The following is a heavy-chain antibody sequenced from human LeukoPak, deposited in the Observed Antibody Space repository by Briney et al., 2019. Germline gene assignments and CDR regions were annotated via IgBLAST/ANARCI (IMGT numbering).Heavy chain of an antibody. D-gene: IGHD3-16*01. Sequence: SVKVSCKASGGTFSSYAISWVRQAPGQGLEWMGGIIPIFGTANYAQKFQGRVTITTDESTSTAYMELSSLRSEDTAVYYCARTPDNMSDAFDIWGQGTLVTVSS. CDR3: ARTPDNMSDAFDI. CDR2: IIPIFGTA. CDR1: GGTFSSYA. V-gene: IGHV1-69*05. J-gene: IGHJ4*02.